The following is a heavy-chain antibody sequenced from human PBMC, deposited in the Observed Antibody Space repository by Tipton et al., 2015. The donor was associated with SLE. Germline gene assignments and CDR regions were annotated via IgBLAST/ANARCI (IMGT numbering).Heavy chain of an antibody. CDR1: GFTFSDYY. D-gene: IGHD2-21*01. J-gene: IGHJ4*02. CDR3: TRDPLHCDY. V-gene: IGHV3-11*06. CDR2: ISGSNSFI. Sequence: QLVQSGGGLVRPGGSLRLSCAASGFTFSDYYMTWIRQAPGKGLEWVSYISGSNSFINYGASVKGRFTVSRDNARNSLYLQMNSLTVEDTAVYYCTRDPLHCDYWGQGTLVTVSS.